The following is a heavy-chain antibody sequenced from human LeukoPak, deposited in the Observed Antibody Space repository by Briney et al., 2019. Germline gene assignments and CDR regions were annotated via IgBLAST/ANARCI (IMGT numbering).Heavy chain of an antibody. D-gene: IGHD3-3*01. J-gene: IGHJ6*02. CDR3: ARDYDFWSGYPSPMDV. Sequence: GGSLRLSCAASGFTFSSYSMNWVRQAPEKGLEWVSFISSSSSYIYYADSVKGRFTISRDNAKNSLYLQMNSLRAEDTAVYYCARDYDFWSGYPSPMDVWGQGTTVTVSS. CDR2: ISSSSSYI. CDR1: GFTFSSYS. V-gene: IGHV3-21*01.